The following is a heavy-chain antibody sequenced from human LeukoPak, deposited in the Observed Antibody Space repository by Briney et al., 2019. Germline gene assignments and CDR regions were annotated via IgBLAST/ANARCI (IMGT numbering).Heavy chain of an antibody. Sequence: GGSLRLSCAASGFIFSSYWMSWVRQAPGKGLEWVANIKQDGSEKYYVDSVKGRFTISRDNAKNSLYLQMNSLRAEDTAIYYCARDKNYYDSSGRRKVTDYWGQGTLVTVSS. V-gene: IGHV3-7*01. CDR2: IKQDGSEK. CDR3: ARDKNYYDSSGRRKVTDY. CDR1: GFIFSSYW. D-gene: IGHD3-22*01. J-gene: IGHJ4*02.